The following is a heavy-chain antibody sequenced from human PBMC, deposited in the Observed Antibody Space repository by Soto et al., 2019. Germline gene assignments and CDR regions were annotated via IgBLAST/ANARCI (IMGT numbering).Heavy chain of an antibody. Sequence: GGSLRLSCAASGFTFSSYWMSWVRQAPGKGLEWVANIKQDGSEKYYVDSVKGRVTISRDNAKNSLYLQMNSLRAEDTAVYYCARGVVVVAATPGAYYYGMDFWGQGTTVTVSS. V-gene: IGHV3-7*04. J-gene: IGHJ6*02. CDR2: IKQDGSEK. D-gene: IGHD2-15*01. CDR1: GFTFSSYW. CDR3: ARGVVVVAATPGAYYYGMDF.